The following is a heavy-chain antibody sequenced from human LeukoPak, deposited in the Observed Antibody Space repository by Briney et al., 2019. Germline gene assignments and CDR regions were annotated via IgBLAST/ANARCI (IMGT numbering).Heavy chain of an antibody. D-gene: IGHD3-10*01. CDR1: GGSISSYY. V-gene: IGHV4-59*01. Sequence: PSETLSLTCTVSGGSISSYYWSWIRQPPGKGLEWIGYIYYSGSTNYNPSLKTRVTISLDTSKNQFSLRLTSVTAADAAVYYCVRDRELNYWGQGTLVTVSS. CDR3: VRDRELNY. CDR2: IYYSGST. J-gene: IGHJ4*02.